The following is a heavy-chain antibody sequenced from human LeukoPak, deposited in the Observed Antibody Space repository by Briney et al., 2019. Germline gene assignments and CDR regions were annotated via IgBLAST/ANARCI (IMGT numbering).Heavy chain of an antibody. J-gene: IGHJ3*02. V-gene: IGHV3-9*01. CDR1: GFTFDDYA. CDR2: ISWNSGSI. CDR3: AKGASSGPMGI. Sequence: SLRLSCAASGFTFDDYAMHWVRQAPGKVLEWVSGISWNSGSIGYADSVKGRFTISRDNAKNSLYLQMNSLRAEDTALYYCAKGASSGPMGIWGQGTMVTVSS. D-gene: IGHD3-22*01.